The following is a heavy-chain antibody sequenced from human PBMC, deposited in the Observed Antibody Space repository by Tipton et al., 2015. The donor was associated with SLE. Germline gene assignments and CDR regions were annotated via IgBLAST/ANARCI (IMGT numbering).Heavy chain of an antibody. CDR1: GGSFSGYY. J-gene: IGHJ1*01. CDR2: INHSGST. CDR3: ATGYDFQTGWFQH. D-gene: IGHD5-12*01. Sequence: TLSLTCAVYGGSFSGYYWSWIRQPPGKGLEWIGEINHSGSTNYTPSLKSRVTISVDTSKNQFSLKLSSVTAADAAVYYCATGYDFQTGWFQHWGQGTLATVSS. V-gene: IGHV4-34*01.